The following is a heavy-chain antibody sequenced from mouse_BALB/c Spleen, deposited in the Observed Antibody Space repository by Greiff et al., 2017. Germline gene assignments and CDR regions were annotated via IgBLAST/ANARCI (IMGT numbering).Heavy chain of an antibody. CDR1: GFTFSSYA. J-gene: IGHJ1*01. D-gene: IGHD2-3*01. V-gene: IGHV5-9-4*01. Sequence: EVQGVESGGGLVKPGGSLKLSCAASGFTFSSYAMSWVRQSPEKRLEWVAEISSGGSYTYYPDTVTGRFTISRDNAKNTLYLEMSSLRSEDTAMYYCARAVDGYFDVWGAGTTVTVSS. CDR2: ISSGGSYT. CDR3: ARAVDGYFDV.